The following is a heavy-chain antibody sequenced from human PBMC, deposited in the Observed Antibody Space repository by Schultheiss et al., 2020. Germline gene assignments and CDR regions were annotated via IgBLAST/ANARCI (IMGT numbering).Heavy chain of an antibody. CDR2: IKQDGSEK. J-gene: IGHJ4*02. V-gene: IGHV3-7*03. Sequence: GGSLRLSCAASGFTFSSYWMSWVRQVPGKGLEWVANIKQDGSEKYYVDSVKGRFTISRDNAKNSLYLQMNSLRAEDTAVYYCARDKDSFGYYFDYWGQGTLVTVSS. CDR3: ARDKDSFGYYFDY. D-gene: IGHD2-15*01. CDR1: GFTFSSYW.